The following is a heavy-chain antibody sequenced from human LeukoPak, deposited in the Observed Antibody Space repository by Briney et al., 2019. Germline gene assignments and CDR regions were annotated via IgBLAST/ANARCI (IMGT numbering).Heavy chain of an antibody. CDR2: ISTDSSTL. Sequence: GGSLRLSCAASGFTFSTYSMNWVRQAPGKGLEWVSFISTDSSTLYYADSVKGRFTISRDNAKNSLYLQMNSLSDEETSVYYCARVAEIQLWLRSAFDYWGQGTLVTVSS. CDR3: ARVAEIQLWLRSAFDY. CDR1: GFTFSTYS. V-gene: IGHV3-48*02. J-gene: IGHJ4*02. D-gene: IGHD5-18*01.